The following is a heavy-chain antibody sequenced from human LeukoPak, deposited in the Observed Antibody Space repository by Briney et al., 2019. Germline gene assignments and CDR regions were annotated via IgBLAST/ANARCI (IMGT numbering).Heavy chain of an antibody. CDR3: ASLAQGYYGSGSYPGY. J-gene: IGHJ4*02. CDR2: IIPIFGTA. CDR1: GGTFCSYA. Sequence: SVKVSCKASGGTFCSYAISWVRQAPGQGLEWMGGIIPIFGTANYAQKFQGRVTITTDESTSTAYMELSSLRSEDTAVYYCASLAQGYYGSGSYPGYWGQGTLVTVSS. V-gene: IGHV1-69*05. D-gene: IGHD3-10*01.